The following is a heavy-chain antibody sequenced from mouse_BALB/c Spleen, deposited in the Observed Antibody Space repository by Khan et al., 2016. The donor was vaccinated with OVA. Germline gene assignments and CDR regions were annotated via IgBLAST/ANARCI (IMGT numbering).Heavy chain of an antibody. Sequence: QVQLKQSGPGLVAPSQSLSITCTVSGFSLTSFGVNWVRQPPGKGLEWLGVIWGDGSTNYHSTLKSRLIVSKDNSKSQVFLKLISLQTDDTAMYYCAKFTPDYYSMDYWGQGTSVTVSS. V-gene: IGHV2-3*01. J-gene: IGHJ4*01. CDR2: IWGDGST. CDR1: GFSLTSFG. CDR3: AKFTPDYYSMDY. D-gene: IGHD1-1*01.